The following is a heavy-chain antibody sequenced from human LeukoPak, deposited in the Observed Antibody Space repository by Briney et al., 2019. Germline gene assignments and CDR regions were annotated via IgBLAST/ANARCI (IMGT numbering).Heavy chain of an antibody. D-gene: IGHD6-19*01. CDR3: ARPYSSGWYPFQH. J-gene: IGHJ1*01. Sequence: SETLSLTCTASGGSISRSSYYWGWIRQPPGKGLEWIGSIYYSGRSYYNPSLKSRVTISVDTSKNQFSLKLSSVTAADTAVYYCARPYSSGWYPFQHWGQGTLGTVSS. V-gene: IGHV4-39*01. CDR2: IYYSGRS. CDR1: GGSISRSSYY.